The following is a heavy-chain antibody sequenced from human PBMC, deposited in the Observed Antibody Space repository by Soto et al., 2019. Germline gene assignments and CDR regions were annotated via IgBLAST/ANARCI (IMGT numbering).Heavy chain of an antibody. Sequence: GGSLRLSCAASGFAFSSYWMHWVRQAPGKGLAWVSRIDPYETGINYADSVKGRFTISRDNAKNTLYLQMNSLRAEDTAVYYCTSDNYDGRDSWGQGTMVTVSS. D-gene: IGHD3-10*01. CDR1: GFAFSSYW. CDR3: TSDNYDGRDS. V-gene: IGHV3-74*01. CDR2: IDPYETGI. J-gene: IGHJ5*01.